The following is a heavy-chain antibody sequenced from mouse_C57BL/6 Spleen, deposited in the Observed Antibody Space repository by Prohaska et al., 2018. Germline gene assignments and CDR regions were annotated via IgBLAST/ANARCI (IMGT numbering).Heavy chain of an antibody. CDR3: ARPLYYYGSSSFAY. D-gene: IGHD1-1*01. CDR2: INPRNGGT. J-gene: IGHJ3*01. V-gene: IGHV1-53*01. Sequence: QVQLQQPGTELVKPGASVKLSCKASGYTFPSYCMHWVKQRPGQGLEWIGNINPRNGGTNYNEKFKSKGTLTVDKASSTAYMQLSSLTSEDSAVYYCARPLYYYGSSSFAYWGQGTLVTVSA. CDR1: GYTFPSYC.